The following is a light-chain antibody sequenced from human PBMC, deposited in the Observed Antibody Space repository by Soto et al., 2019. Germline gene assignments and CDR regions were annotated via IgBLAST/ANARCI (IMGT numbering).Light chain of an antibody. Sequence: QSALTQPPSASESPGQSVTISCTGTSSDIGGYNFVSWYQQHPGKAPKLMIDEVNKRPSGVPDRFSGSKSGNTASLTVSGLQAEDEADYYCSSYADTNNLVFGGGTKLTVL. CDR3: SSYADTNNLV. J-gene: IGLJ2*01. V-gene: IGLV2-8*01. CDR1: SSDIGGYNF. CDR2: EVN.